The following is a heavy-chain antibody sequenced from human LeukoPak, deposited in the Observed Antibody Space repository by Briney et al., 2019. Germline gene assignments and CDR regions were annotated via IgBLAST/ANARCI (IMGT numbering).Heavy chain of an antibody. Sequence: GGSLRLSCAASGFTFSSYWMSWGRQAPGKGLEWVANIKQDGSEKYCVDSVKGRFTISRDNAKNSLYLQMNSLRAEDTAVYYCARFLDGGLASTFDYWGQGTLVTVSS. CDR2: IKQDGSEK. V-gene: IGHV3-7*01. J-gene: IGHJ4*02. D-gene: IGHD2-15*01. CDR1: GFTFSSYW. CDR3: ARFLDGGLASTFDY.